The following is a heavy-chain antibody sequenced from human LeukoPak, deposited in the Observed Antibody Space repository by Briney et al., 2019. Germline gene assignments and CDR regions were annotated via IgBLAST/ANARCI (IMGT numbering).Heavy chain of an antibody. CDR2: IFHSGSI. CDR3: ARMVVSYYYESSTYYPVAFDV. D-gene: IGHD3-22*01. Sequence: SETLSLTCALSRYSLSDVNSWDWFRQSPGKGLEWIATIFHSGSIYYNPSLKSRVTLSVDTSKNQFSLKVNSVTAADTAVYYCARMVVSYYYESSTYYPVAFDVWGEGTMVTVCS. J-gene: IGHJ3*01. CDR1: RYSLSDVNS. V-gene: IGHV4-38-2*01.